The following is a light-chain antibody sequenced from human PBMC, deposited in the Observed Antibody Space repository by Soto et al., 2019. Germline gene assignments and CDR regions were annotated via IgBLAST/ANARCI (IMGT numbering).Light chain of an antibody. CDR1: ESIGSD. CDR2: RAS. CDR3: QQYNNWPPWT. J-gene: IGKJ1*01. V-gene: IGKV3-15*01. Sequence: EIVMTQSPATLSVSPGERATLSCRASESIGSDLAWYQQKPGQAPRLLIYRASTRATGVRARFGGSGSGTGFTLTISSLQSEDFAVYYCQQYNNWPPWTFGQGTKVEI.